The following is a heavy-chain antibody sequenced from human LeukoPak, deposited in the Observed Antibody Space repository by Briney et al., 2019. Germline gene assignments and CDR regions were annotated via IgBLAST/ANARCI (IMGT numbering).Heavy chain of an antibody. CDR1: GFTFSSYA. V-gene: IGHV3-64*01. CDR2: ISSNGGST. CDR3: ARVSSSGWYFAFDI. J-gene: IGHJ3*02. Sequence: GGSLRLSCAASGFTFSSYAMHWVRQAPGKGLEYVSAISSNGGSTYYANSVKGRFTISRDNSKNTLYLQMGSLRAEDMAVYYCARVSSSGWYFAFDIWGQGTMVTVSS. D-gene: IGHD6-19*01.